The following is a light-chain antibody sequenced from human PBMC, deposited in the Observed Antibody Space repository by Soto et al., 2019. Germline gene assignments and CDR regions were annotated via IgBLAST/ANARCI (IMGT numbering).Light chain of an antibody. V-gene: IGKV3-20*01. CDR1: QSVGSRY. Sequence: EIVLTQSPGTLSLSPGERATLSCRASQSVGSRYLAWYQQKPGQAPRLLIYGASSRATDIPDRFSGSGSGTDFTLTINRLEPEDFAVYYCQQYDNSPQTFGQGTKLEI. CDR2: GAS. CDR3: QQYDNSPQT. J-gene: IGKJ2*01.